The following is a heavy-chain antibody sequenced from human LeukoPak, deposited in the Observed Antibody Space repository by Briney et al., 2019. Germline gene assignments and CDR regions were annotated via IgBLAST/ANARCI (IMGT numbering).Heavy chain of an antibody. J-gene: IGHJ4*02. CDR2: IYYSGCT. D-gene: IGHD2-21*02. CDR3: AREAYCGGDCSPHFDY. CDR1: GGSISSYY. Sequence: SETLSLTCTVSGGSISSYYGGWIRQPPGKGLEGIGYIYYSGCTNYNPSLKSRVTISVDTSKNQFSLKLSSVTAADTAVYYCAREAYCGGDCSPHFDYWGQGTLVTVSS. V-gene: IGHV4-59*01.